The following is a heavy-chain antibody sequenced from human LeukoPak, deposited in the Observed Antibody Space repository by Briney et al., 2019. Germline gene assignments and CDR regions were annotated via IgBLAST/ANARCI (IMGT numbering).Heavy chain of an antibody. J-gene: IGHJ6*02. CDR1: GFTFGSYW. CDR3: AKEKPSSGEDYYGMDV. Sequence: GGSLRLSCAASGFTFGSYWMSWVRQAPGKGLEWVANIKQDGSEKYYVDSVKGRFTISRDNAKNSLYLQMNSLRAEDTAVYYCAKEKPSSGEDYYGMDVWGQGTTVTVSS. V-gene: IGHV3-7*04. CDR2: IKQDGSEK. D-gene: IGHD6-6*01.